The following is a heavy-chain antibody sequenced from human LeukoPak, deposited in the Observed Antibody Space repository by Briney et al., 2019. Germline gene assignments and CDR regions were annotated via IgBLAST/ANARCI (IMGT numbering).Heavy chain of an antibody. D-gene: IGHD4-17*01. CDR2: ISWNSGSI. Sequence: PGGSLRLSCAASGFTSDDYAMHWVRQAPGKGLEWVSGISWNSGSIGYADSVKGRFTISRDNAKNSLYLQMNSLRAEDTALYYCAKAPYGQDYFDCWGQGTLVTVSS. J-gene: IGHJ4*02. V-gene: IGHV3-9*02. CDR1: GFTSDDYA. CDR3: AKAPYGQDYFDC.